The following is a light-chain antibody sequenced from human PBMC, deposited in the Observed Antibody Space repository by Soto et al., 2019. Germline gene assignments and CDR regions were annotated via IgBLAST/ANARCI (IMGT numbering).Light chain of an antibody. CDR3: QSYDSSTSWV. CDR1: SVSIVSNY. V-gene: IGLV6-57*01. J-gene: IGLJ3*02. Sequence: NFMLSQPHSVSESPGRTVTISCTRSSVSIVSNYVHWYQQRPGSSPTIVIYEDNQRPSGVPDRFSGSIDSSSNSASLTISGLKTEDEADYYCQSYDSSTSWVFGGGTKLTVL. CDR2: EDN.